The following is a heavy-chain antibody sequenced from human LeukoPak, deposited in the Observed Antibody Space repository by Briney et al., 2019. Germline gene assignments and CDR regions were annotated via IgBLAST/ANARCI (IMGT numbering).Heavy chain of an antibody. V-gene: IGHV4-39*01. CDR1: GGSISSSSYY. CDR2: IYYSGST. Sequence: SETLSLTCTVSGGSISSSSYYWAWIRQPPGKGLEWIGSIYYSGSTYYHPSLKSRVTISVDKSKNQFSLKLSSVTAADTAVYYCARHVGLDTIFGVEAPGLYYMDVWGKGTTVTVSS. J-gene: IGHJ6*03. D-gene: IGHD3-3*01. CDR3: ARHVGLDTIFGVEAPGLYYMDV.